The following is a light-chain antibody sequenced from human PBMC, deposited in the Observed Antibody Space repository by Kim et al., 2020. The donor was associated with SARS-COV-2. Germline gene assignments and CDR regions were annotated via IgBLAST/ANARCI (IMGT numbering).Light chain of an antibody. J-gene: IGLJ2*01. CDR1: SLRVYY. V-gene: IGLV3-19*01. Sequence: AWGQTVRITCQGDSLRVYYASWYQQKPGQAPVLVIFGKNNRPSGIPDRFSGSSSGNTASLTITGSQAEDEADYYCNSRDSSGNLVVFGGGTKLTVL. CDR2: GKN. CDR3: NSRDSSGNLVV.